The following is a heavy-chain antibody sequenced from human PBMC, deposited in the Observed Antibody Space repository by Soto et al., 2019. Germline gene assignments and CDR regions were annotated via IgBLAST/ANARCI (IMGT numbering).Heavy chain of an antibody. Sequence: PRGSLRLYCAASGLTFSSYGMHRVRQAPGKGLEWVAVIWYDGSNKYYADSVKGRFTISRDNSKNTLYLQMNSLRAEDTAVYYCARESGYSGYGPLNYGMDVWGQGTTVTVSS. CDR3: ARESGYSGYGPLNYGMDV. CDR2: IWYDGSNK. V-gene: IGHV3-33*01. J-gene: IGHJ6*02. CDR1: GLTFSSYG. D-gene: IGHD5-12*01.